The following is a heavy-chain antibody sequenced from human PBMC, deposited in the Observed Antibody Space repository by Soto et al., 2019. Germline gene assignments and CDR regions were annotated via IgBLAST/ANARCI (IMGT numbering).Heavy chain of an antibody. CDR3: ARDRAFCSGTNCRRGSIYYYYMDV. V-gene: IGHV3-7*01. Sequence: EVHLVESGGGLVQPGGSLRLSCAASGFTFSGHWMSWVRQAPGKGLEWVAHIKQDGSETFYVGSVKGRFTISRDNAKKSLDLQMNSLRVEDTALYYCARDRAFCSGTNCRRGSIYYYYMDVWGNGTTVTVSS. CDR1: GFTFSGHW. J-gene: IGHJ6*03. CDR2: IKQDGSET. D-gene: IGHD2-2*01.